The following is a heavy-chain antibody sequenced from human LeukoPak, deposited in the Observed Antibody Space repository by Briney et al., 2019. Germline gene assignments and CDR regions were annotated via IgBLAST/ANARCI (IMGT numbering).Heavy chain of an antibody. Sequence: AGGSLRLSCAASGFTLSSYAMSWVRQAPGKGLEWVSAISGSGGSTYYADSVKGRFTISRDNSKNTLYLQMNSLRAEDTAVYYCAKVRFLEWSEGGMDVWGQGTTVTVSS. J-gene: IGHJ6*02. CDR3: AKVRFLEWSEGGMDV. CDR2: ISGSGGST. CDR1: GFTLSSYA. D-gene: IGHD3-3*01. V-gene: IGHV3-23*01.